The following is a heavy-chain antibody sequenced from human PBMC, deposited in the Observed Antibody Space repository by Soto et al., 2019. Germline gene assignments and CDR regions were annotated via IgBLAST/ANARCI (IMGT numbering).Heavy chain of an antibody. J-gene: IGHJ5*02. D-gene: IGHD2-15*01. CDR3: ARGRGYCSGGSCSVNWFDP. V-gene: IGHV4-34*01. Sequence: SETLAITCAFYGGSFSVYYWSWIRQPPGKGLEWIGEINHSGSTNYNPSLKSRVTISVDTSKNQFSLKLSSVTAADTAVYYCARGRGYCSGGSCSVNWFDPWGQGTMVTVSS. CDR1: GGSFSVYY. CDR2: INHSGST.